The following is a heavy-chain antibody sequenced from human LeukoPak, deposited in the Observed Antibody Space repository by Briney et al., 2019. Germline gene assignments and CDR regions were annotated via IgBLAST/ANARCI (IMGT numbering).Heavy chain of an antibody. J-gene: IGHJ2*01. V-gene: IGHV4-38-2*02. CDR1: GFSVSSVYY. CDR2: INHSGST. D-gene: IGHD6-13*01. Sequence: PSETLSLTCTVSGFSVSSVYYWGWIRQPPGKGLEWIGEINHSGSTNYNPSLKSRVTMSVDTSKNQFSLKLSSVTAADTAVYYCARGAAAAGTPYFDLWGRGTLVTVSS. CDR3: ARGAAAAGTPYFDL.